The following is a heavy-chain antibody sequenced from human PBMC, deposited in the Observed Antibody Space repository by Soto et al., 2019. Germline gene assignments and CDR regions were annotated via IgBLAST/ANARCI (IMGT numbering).Heavy chain of an antibody. V-gene: IGHV1-69*08. D-gene: IGHD2-8*01. CDR1: GGTFSSYT. Sequence: QVQLVQSGAEVKKPGSSVKVSCKASGGTFSSYTISWVRQAPGQGLEWMGRIIPILGIANYAQKFQGRVTITADKSTSTAYMELSSLRSEDTAVYYCARDEVSPNVRRSYYYYYMDVWGKGTTVTVSS. J-gene: IGHJ6*03. CDR2: IIPILGIA. CDR3: ARDEVSPNVRRSYYYYYMDV.